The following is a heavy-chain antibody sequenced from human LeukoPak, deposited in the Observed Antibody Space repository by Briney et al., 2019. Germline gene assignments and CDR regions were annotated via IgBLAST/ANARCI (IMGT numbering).Heavy chain of an antibody. Sequence: PSETLSLTCSVSGGSIRSYYWTWIRQPPGKGLEWIGYIDYSGSATYDPSLKSRVTMSIDTSKNQFSLKLSSVTAADTAVYYCARAKGTTHIDYWGQGTLVTVSS. CDR1: GGSIRSYY. CDR2: IDYSGSA. J-gene: IGHJ4*02. CDR3: ARAKGTTHIDY. V-gene: IGHV4-59*01. D-gene: IGHD4-11*01.